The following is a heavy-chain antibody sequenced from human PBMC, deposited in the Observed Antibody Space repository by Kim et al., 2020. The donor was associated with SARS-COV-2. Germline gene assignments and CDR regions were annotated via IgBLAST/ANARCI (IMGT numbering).Heavy chain of an antibody. CDR1: GYTFTSYA. D-gene: IGHD2-15*01. Sequence: ASVKVSCKASGYTFTSYAMNWVRQAPGQGLEWMGWINTNTGNPTYAHGFTGRFVFSLDTSVSTAYLQISSLKAEDTAVYYCARDGGLLPPTYYYYYMDVWGKGTAVTVSS. J-gene: IGHJ6*03. CDR2: INTNTGNP. V-gene: IGHV7-4-1*02. CDR3: ARDGGLLPPTYYYYYMDV.